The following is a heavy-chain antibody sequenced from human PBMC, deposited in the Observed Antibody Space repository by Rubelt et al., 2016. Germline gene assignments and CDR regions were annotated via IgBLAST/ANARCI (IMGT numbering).Heavy chain of an antibody. CDR3: TRHVSSVWYGGIDY. CDR2: ITHSGIT. V-gene: IGHV4-34*01. J-gene: IGHJ4*02. CDR1: GGPLSGYY. D-gene: IGHD6-19*01. Sequence: QAQLQQWGAGLLKPSETLSLTCAVDGGPLSGYYWNWIRQPPGKGLEWIGEITHSGITDYNPSLKSRVTLSVDTSKNQFSLNGTSVTAADTALYYCTRHVSSVWYGGIDYWGQGALVTVSS.